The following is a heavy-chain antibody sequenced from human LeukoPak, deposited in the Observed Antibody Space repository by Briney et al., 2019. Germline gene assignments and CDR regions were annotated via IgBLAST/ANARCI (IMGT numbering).Heavy chain of an antibody. CDR2: IYYSGST. CDR3: ARGVVGATTYFDY. Sequence: SETLSLTCTVSGGSISSYYWSWIRQPPGKGLEWIGYIYYSGSTNYNPSLKSRVTISVDTSKNQFSLMLSSVTAADTAVYYCARGVVGATTYFDYWGQGTLVTVSS. V-gene: IGHV4-59*01. CDR1: GGSISSYY. J-gene: IGHJ4*02. D-gene: IGHD1-26*01.